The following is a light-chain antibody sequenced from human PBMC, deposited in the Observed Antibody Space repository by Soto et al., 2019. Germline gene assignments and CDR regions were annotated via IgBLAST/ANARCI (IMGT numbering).Light chain of an antibody. Sequence: EIVLTQSPGTVSLSPGDRATLSCRTSQSLGSGYLAWYQQKPGQAPRILIYAASTRATGIPDRFSGSGSGTDFTLTISRLEPEDFAVYWCQQYDSSPRTFGQGTKVDIK. V-gene: IGKV3-20*01. CDR1: QSLGSGY. J-gene: IGKJ1*01. CDR3: QQYDSSPRT. CDR2: AAS.